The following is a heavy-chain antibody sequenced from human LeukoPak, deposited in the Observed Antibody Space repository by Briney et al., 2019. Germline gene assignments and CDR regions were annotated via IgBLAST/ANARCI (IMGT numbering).Heavy chain of an antibody. CDR1: GFTFEDYA. V-gene: IGHV3-9*01. CDR3: AKESGGTTGTTGYFDY. J-gene: IGHJ4*02. D-gene: IGHD1-1*01. CDR2: ISWNSGSI. Sequence: GGSLRLSCAASGFTFEDYAMHWVRQAPGKGLEWVSGISWNSGSIGYADSVKGRFTISRDNAKNSLYLQMNSLRAEDTALYYCAKESGGTTGTTGYFDYWGQGTLVTVSS.